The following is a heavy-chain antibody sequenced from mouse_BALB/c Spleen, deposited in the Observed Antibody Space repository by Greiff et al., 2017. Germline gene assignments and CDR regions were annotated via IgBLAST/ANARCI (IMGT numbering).Heavy chain of an antibody. D-gene: IGHD2-1*01. CDR1: GYTFTDYE. Sequence: QVHVKQSGAELVRPGASVTLSCKASGYTFTDYEMHWVKQTPVHGLEWIGAIDPETGGTAYNQKFKGKATLTADKSSSTAYMELRSLTSDDSAVYFCARGGNSYYFDYWGQGTTLTVSS. CDR2: IDPETGGT. CDR3: ARGGNSYYFDY. V-gene: IGHV1-15*01. J-gene: IGHJ2*01.